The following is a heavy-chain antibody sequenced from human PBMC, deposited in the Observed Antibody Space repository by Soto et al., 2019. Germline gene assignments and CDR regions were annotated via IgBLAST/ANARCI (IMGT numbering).Heavy chain of an antibody. V-gene: IGHV3-23*01. J-gene: IGHJ6*02. D-gene: IGHD4-17*01. CDR3: AKDSTVTTSLYFYYYGFDV. Sequence: VHLLESGGGLVQPGGSLRLACTASGFTFNHYAMSWVRQAPGKGLEWVSDVSGRGGSTKYADSVKGRFIISRDNSNSTLYLQMDSLRGEDTAVYYCAKDSTVTTSLYFYYYGFDVWGQGTTVTVSS. CDR2: VSGRGGST. CDR1: GFTFNHYA.